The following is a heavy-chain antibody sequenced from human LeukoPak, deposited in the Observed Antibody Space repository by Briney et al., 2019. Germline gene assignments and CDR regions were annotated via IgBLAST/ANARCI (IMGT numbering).Heavy chain of an antibody. Sequence: GALVKVSCKASGGTFSSYAISWVRQAPGQGLEWMGGIIPIFGTANYAQKFQGRVTITADESTSTAYMELSSLRSEDTAVYYCARDPLGVEGFPAAIEEFSWFDPWGQGTLVTVSS. CDR1: GGTFSSYA. J-gene: IGHJ5*02. CDR3: ARDPLGVEGFPAAIEEFSWFDP. D-gene: IGHD2-2*01. CDR2: IIPIFGTA. V-gene: IGHV1-69*13.